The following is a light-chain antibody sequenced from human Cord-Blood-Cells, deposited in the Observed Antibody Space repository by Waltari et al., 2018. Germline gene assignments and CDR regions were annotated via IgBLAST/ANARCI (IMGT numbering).Light chain of an antibody. CDR1: QSVSSY. V-gene: IGKV3-11*01. J-gene: IGKJ5*01. CDR2: DAS. CDR3: QQRSNWPRIT. Sequence: ELVLTPSPATLSLSPGERAALSCRASQSVSSYLAWYQQKPGQAPRLLIYDASNRATGIPDRFSGSGSVTDFTLTISSLEPEDFAVYYCQQRSNWPRITFGQGTRLEIK.